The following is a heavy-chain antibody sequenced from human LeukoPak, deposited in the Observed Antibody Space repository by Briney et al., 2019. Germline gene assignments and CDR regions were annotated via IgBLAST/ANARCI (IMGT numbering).Heavy chain of an antibody. CDR3: AKDLDERQDGRRLSSDL. CDR1: GFTFSSYA. CDR2: ISGSGGST. D-gene: IGHD5-24*01. J-gene: IGHJ5*02. V-gene: IGHV3-23*01. Sequence: GGSLRLSCAASGFTFSSYAMSWVCQAPGKGLEWVSAISGSGGSTYYADSVKGRFTISRDNSKNTLYLQMNSLRAEDTAVYYCAKDLDERQDGRRLSSDLWGQGALVTVSS.